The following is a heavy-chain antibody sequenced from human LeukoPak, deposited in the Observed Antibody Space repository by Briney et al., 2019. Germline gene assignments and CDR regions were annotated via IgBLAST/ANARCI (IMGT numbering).Heavy chain of an antibody. CDR3: ARGMGYYYGSGSYKDIGAFDI. D-gene: IGHD3-10*01. V-gene: IGHV3-30-3*01. Sequence: GGSLRLSCAASGFTFSSYAMHWVRQAPGKGLEWVAVISYDGSNKYYADSVKGRFTISRDNSKNTLYLQMNSLRAEDTAVYYCARGMGYYYGSGSYKDIGAFDIWGQGTMVTVSS. CDR1: GFTFSSYA. J-gene: IGHJ3*02. CDR2: ISYDGSNK.